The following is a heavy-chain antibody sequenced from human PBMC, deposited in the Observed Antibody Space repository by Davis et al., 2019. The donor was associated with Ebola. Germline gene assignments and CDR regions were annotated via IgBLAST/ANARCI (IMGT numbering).Heavy chain of an antibody. CDR1: GFTFSDNG. Sequence: GGSLRLSCAASGFTFSDNGMHWVRQAPGKGLEWVAVISYDGRNQYYADSVKGRFTISRDNSKNTLYLQMNSLRAEDTAVYYCTRHVSGDFWYFDLWGRGTLVTVSS. V-gene: IGHV3-30*03. D-gene: IGHD4-17*01. CDR3: TRHVSGDFWYFDL. CDR2: ISYDGRNQ. J-gene: IGHJ2*01.